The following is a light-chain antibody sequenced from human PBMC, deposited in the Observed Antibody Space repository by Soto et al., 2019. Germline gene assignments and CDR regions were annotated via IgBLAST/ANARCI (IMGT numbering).Light chain of an antibody. CDR2: DVS. CDR1: QNIERW. J-gene: IGKJ5*01. Sequence: DVQGPLSPCTLSAPVGDRAPTTWRARQNIERWLAWYQQKPWKAPKLLMYDVSSLESGVPSRFSGSGSGTDFTLTISRMQPEDYAVYYCQQSYRWPPITFGQGTRLEIK. V-gene: IGKV1-5*01. CDR3: QQSYRWPPIT.